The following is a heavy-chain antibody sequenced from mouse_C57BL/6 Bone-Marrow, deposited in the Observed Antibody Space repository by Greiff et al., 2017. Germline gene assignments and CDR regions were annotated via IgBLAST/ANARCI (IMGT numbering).Heavy chain of an antibody. J-gene: IGHJ2*01. CDR2: FHPYNDDT. Sequence: QVQLQQSGAELVKPGASVKMSCKASGYTFTTYPIEWMKQNHGKSLEWIGNFHPYNDDTKYNEKFKGKATLTVEKSSSTVYLGLRRSTSDDSAVYYCARGGNYGGYYFDYWGQGTTLTVSS. D-gene: IGHD2-1*01. CDR3: ARGGNYGGYYFDY. CDR1: GYTFTTYP. V-gene: IGHV1-47*01.